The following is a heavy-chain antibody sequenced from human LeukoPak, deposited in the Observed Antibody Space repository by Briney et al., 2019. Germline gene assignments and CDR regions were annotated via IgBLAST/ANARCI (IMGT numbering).Heavy chain of an antibody. CDR1: GGSFSGYY. D-gene: IGHD3-16*02. J-gene: IGHJ4*02. CDR2: IYTSGST. Sequence: SETLSLTCAVYGGSFSGYYWSWIRQPAGKGLEWIGRIYTSGSTNYNPSLKSRVTMSVDTSKNQFSLKLSSVTAADTAVYYCAREGVWGSYRYWGQGTLVTVSS. V-gene: IGHV4-4*07. CDR3: AREGVWGSYRY.